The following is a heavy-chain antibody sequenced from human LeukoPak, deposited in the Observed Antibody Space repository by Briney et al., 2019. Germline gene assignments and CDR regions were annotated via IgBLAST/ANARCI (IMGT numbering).Heavy chain of an antibody. J-gene: IGHJ4*02. V-gene: IGHV1-8*01. CDR2: MNLKSGYT. CDR1: GYTFISYD. Sequence: ASVKVSCKASGYTFISYDINWVRQATGQGLEWMGWMNLKSGYTGYAQKFQGRVTMTRNTYISTAYMELSSLTFEDTAVYYCARVNGAVDYWGQGTPVTVSS. D-gene: IGHD1-26*01. CDR3: ARVNGAVDY.